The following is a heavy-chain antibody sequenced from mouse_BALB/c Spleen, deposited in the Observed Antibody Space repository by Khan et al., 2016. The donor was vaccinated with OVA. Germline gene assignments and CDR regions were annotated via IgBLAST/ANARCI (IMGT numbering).Heavy chain of an antibody. Sequence: EVELVESGGDLVKPGGSLKLSCTASGFTFSTYGMSWVRQTPDKRLEWVATISSGGTYTYYPESVMGRFTISRDNAKNTLYLQMSSLRSEDTAIYYCARHWVGVMDYWGQGTSVTVSS. D-gene: IGHD1-1*01. CDR3: ARHWVGVMDY. CDR1: GFTFSTYG. J-gene: IGHJ4*01. CDR2: ISSGGTYT. V-gene: IGHV5-6*01.